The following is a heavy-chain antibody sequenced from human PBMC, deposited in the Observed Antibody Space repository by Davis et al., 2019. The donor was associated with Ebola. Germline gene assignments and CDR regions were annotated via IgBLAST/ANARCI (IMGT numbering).Heavy chain of an antibody. CDR1: GFTFSDYY. D-gene: IGHD6-19*01. J-gene: IGHJ4*02. Sequence: GESLKISCAASGFTFSDYYMSWIRQAPGKGLEWVSYISSSGSTIYYADSVKGRFTISRDNAKNSLYLQMNSLRAEDTAVYYCAREGEGEYSSGWYYFDYWGQGTLVTVSS. V-gene: IGHV3-11*04. CDR3: AREGEGEYSSGWYYFDY. CDR2: ISSSGSTI.